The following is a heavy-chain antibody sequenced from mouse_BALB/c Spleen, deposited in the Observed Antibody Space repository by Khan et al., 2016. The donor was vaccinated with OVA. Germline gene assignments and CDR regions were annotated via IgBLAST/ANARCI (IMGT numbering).Heavy chain of an antibody. V-gene: IGHV5-9-3*01. J-gene: IGHJ2*03. CDR3: TRSPGYYGSNYFDQ. CDR1: GFTFSDYG. CDR2: ISSGGSFT. D-gene: IGHD1-1*01. Sequence: EVELVESGGDLVKPGGSLKLSCAASGFTFSDYGLSWVRQTPEKRLEWVATISSGGSFTYYLDSVKGRFTISSDSAKNTLYLQMSSLRYEDTAMYYCTRSPGYYGSNYFDQWGQGTSLTVSS.